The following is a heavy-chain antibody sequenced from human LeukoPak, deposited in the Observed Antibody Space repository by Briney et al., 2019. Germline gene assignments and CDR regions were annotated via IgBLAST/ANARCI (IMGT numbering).Heavy chain of an antibody. CDR2: INHGGST. J-gene: IGHJ4*02. Sequence: SETLSLTCAVFGGSFSGYYWSWIRQSPGKGLEWIGDINHGGSTNYSLSLKSRVSVASDTFKKQFSLRLTSVTAADTAVYFCARGRVTTVTSYIDYWGQGTLVTVSS. V-gene: IGHV4-34*01. D-gene: IGHD4-17*01. CDR1: GGSFSGYY. CDR3: ARGRVTTVTSYIDY.